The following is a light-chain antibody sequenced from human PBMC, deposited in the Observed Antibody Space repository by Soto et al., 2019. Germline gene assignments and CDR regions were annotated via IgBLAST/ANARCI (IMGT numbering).Light chain of an antibody. CDR3: HQRCSWPLT. V-gene: IGKV3-11*01. Sequence: EIMLTQSPATLSLSPGERATLSCRASQSVSIYLGWYQQKPGQAPRLLIYHASIRATCIPARFSGSGSGTAAIHPSTSLEPEDSAVDFCHQRCSWPLTSGGGNKVEIK. CDR2: HAS. J-gene: IGKJ4*01. CDR1: QSVSIY.